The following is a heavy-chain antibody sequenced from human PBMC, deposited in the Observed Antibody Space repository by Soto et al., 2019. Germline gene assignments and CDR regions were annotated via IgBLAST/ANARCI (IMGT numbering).Heavy chain of an antibody. CDR2: IYWNDDK. V-gene: IGHV2-5*01. J-gene: IGHJ4*02. Sequence: QITLKESGPTLVRPTQPVTMTCAFSGFSLSTSGLGVGWIRQPPGKALEWLALIYWNDDKRYSPSLKARLTITKDTSKNQLVLTMTNMDPVDAATYYCAHSPSGWYLFDYWGQGTLFTVSS. D-gene: IGHD6-19*01. CDR1: GFSLSTSGLG. CDR3: AHSPSGWYLFDY.